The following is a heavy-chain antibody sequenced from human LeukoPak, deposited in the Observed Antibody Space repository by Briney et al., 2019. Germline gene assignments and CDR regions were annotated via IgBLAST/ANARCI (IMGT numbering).Heavy chain of an antibody. CDR2: ITGSGSNT. D-gene: IGHD1/OR15-1a*01. Sequence: PGGSLRLSCAASGFTFSSLAMSWVRQAPGKGLEWVSAITGSGSNTYYADSVKGRFTISRDNSKNTLYLQMNSMRADDTAVYYCAGRTALEQYFDYWGQGTLVTVSS. J-gene: IGHJ4*02. CDR3: AGRTALEQYFDY. CDR1: GFTFSSLA. V-gene: IGHV3-23*01.